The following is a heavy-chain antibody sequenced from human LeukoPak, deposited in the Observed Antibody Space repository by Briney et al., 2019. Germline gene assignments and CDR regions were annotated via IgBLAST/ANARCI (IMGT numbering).Heavy chain of an antibody. CDR3: AREWGPNYVQGWFDP. V-gene: IGHV1-2*02. D-gene: IGHD3-10*02. Sequence: ASVKVSCKTSGYIFTHYGISWVRQAPGQGLEWMGWINPKTGGITYSQKFKGRVTMTRDTSLNTAHMEVTGLTFGDTAVYYCAREWGPNYVQGWFDPWGQGTLVSVSS. J-gene: IGHJ5*02. CDR1: GYIFTHYG. CDR2: INPKTGGI.